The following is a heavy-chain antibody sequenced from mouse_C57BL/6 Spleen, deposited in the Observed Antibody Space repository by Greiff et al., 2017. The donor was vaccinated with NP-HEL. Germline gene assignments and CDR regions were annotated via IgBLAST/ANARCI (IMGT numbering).Heavy chain of an antibody. J-gene: IGHJ2*01. CDR2: ISSGSSTI. CDR1: GFTFSDYG. CDR3: AILYYGSSYDFDD. D-gene: IGHD1-1*01. Sequence: DVQLVESGGGLVKPGGSLKLSCAASGFTFSDYGMHWVRQAPEQGLEWVAYISSGSSTIYYDDTVQGRFTISRDNAKNTLFLQMTSLRSEDTAMYYCAILYYGSSYDFDDWGQGTTLTVSS. V-gene: IGHV5-17*01.